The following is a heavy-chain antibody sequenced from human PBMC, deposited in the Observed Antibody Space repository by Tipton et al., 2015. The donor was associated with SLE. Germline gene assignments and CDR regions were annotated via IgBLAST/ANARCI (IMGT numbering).Heavy chain of an antibody. D-gene: IGHD6-13*01. Sequence: TLSLTCAGYGGSFSGYYWSWIRQPPGKGLERVGEINYSGSTNYNPSLKSRVTISVDTSKNQFSLKLSSVTAADTAVYYCARENRTAAGYYFDYWGQGTLVTVSS. CDR2: INYSGST. V-gene: IGHV4-34*01. J-gene: IGHJ4*02. CDR1: GGSFSGYY. CDR3: ARENRTAAGYYFDY.